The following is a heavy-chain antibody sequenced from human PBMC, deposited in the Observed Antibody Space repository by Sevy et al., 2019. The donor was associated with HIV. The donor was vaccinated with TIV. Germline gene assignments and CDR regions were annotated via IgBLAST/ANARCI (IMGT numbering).Heavy chain of an antibody. CDR1: GGSLSGYY. CDR3: TRVYIWYGFLGY. V-gene: IGHV4-34*01. CDR2: INHSGGT. Sequence: SETLSLTCAVHGGSLSGYYWHWIRQSPGKGLEWVGEINHSGGTNYNPSLKSRVTITLDTSENQFSLKLTDVTAADTGVYYCTRVYIWYGFLGYWGQGTPVTVSS. J-gene: IGHJ4*02. D-gene: IGHD6-13*01.